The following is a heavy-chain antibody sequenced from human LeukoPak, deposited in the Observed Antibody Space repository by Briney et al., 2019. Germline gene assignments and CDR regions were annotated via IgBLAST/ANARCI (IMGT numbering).Heavy chain of an antibody. D-gene: IGHD2-21*01. CDR2: IYPGDSDT. CDR3: ARVFPAHCGGESHFDY. CDR1: GYNFNNYW. J-gene: IGHJ4*02. Sequence: GESLKISCTTSGYNFNNYWIAWVRQMPGKGPEPMGVIYPGDSDTRYSPSFQGQVTISADKSVNTAFLQWRSLRAADTATYYCARVFPAHCGGESHFDYWAQGTPIIVSS. V-gene: IGHV5-51*01.